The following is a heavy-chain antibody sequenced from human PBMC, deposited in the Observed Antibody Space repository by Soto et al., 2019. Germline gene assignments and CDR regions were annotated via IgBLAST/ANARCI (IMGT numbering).Heavy chain of an antibody. CDR2: IYHSGTT. V-gene: IGHV4-38-2*01. CDR1: GYSISIGYY. J-gene: IGHJ5*02. Sequence: SETLSLTCVVPGYSISIGYYCGCIRQPPGKGLEWIGSIYHSGTTYYNPSLKSRVTISLDTSRNQFSLKLTSVTAADTAVYYCARSLLTSSWYAGSWGQGTLVTVSS. CDR3: ARSLLTSSWYAGS. D-gene: IGHD6-13*01.